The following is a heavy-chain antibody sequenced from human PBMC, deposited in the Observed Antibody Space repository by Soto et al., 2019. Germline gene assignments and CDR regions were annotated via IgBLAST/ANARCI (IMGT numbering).Heavy chain of an antibody. CDR1: GFTFRTYG. D-gene: IGHD3-10*01. J-gene: IGHJ6*02. CDR3: EKDRLLWFGGLLSPPTCTGYGMEV. V-gene: IGHV3-30*18. Sequence: QVQLVEPGGGVVQPGRSLRLSCAASGFTFRTYGMHWVRQAPGKGLEWVAAISYDGSNKYYADSVKGRITISRDNSKNTLYLRINSRRDEDTAVYYCEKDRLLWFGGLLSPPTCTGYGMEVWGQGTRVNVSS. CDR2: ISYDGSNK.